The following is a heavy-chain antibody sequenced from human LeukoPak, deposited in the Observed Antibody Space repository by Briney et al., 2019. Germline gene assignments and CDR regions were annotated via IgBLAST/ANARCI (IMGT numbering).Heavy chain of an antibody. Sequence: SQTFSLTCAISGDSVSSNSAAWNWIRQSPSRGLEWLGRTYYRSKWYNDYAVSVKSRIAINPDTSKNQFSLQLNSVTPEDTAVYYCARGLWASDSFDIWGQGTMVTVSS. CDR3: ARGLWASDSFDI. CDR1: GDSVSSNSAA. D-gene: IGHD7-27*01. J-gene: IGHJ3*02. V-gene: IGHV6-1*01. CDR2: TYYRSKWYN.